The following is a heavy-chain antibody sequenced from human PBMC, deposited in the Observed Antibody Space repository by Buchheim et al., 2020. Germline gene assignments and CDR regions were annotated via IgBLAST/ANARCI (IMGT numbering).Heavy chain of an antibody. D-gene: IGHD3-3*01. V-gene: IGHV3-72*01. J-gene: IGHJ6*02. CDR3: ARESITIFGVVIPLGYYYYGMDV. CDR2: TRNKANSYTK. CDR1: GFTFSDHY. Sequence: EVQLVESGGGLVQPGGSLRLSCAASGFTFSDHYMDWVRQAPGKGLEWVGRTRNKANSYTKEYAASVKGRFTLSRDDSKNSLYLQMNSLKSEDTAVYYCARESITIFGVVIPLGYYYYGMDVWGQGTT.